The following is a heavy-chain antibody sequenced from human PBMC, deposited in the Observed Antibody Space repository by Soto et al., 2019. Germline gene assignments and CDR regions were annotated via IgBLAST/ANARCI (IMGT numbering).Heavy chain of an antibody. J-gene: IGHJ4*02. D-gene: IGHD3-10*01. V-gene: IGHV4-30-2*01. CDR1: GGSISGGGFS. Sequence: SETLSLTCAVSGGSISGGGFSWSWIRQPPGKGLEWIGYILHTGGTQYNPSLKSRVSMSVDKSKNQFSLHLTSVTAANTAVYYCARLQFGEGFDYWGQGALVTVSS. CDR3: ARLQFGEGFDY. CDR2: ILHTGGT.